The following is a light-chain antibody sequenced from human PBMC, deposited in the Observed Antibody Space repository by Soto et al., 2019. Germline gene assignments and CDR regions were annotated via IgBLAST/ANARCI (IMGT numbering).Light chain of an antibody. CDR2: EVS. Sequence: QSVLTQPASVSGSPGQSITISCTGTSSYVGGYNYVSWYQQHPGRAPKLLIYEVSDRPSGISSRFSGSKSGNTASLTISGLQTEDEADYYCSSYTSSSTLFGTGTKLTVL. CDR3: SSYTSSSTL. J-gene: IGLJ1*01. V-gene: IGLV2-14*01. CDR1: SSYVGGYNY.